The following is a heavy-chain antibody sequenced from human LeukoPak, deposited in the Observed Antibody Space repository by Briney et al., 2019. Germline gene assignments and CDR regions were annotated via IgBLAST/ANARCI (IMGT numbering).Heavy chain of an antibody. Sequence: GGSLRLCCAASGFIFSSDWMNWVRQAPGKGLEWVANIKQDGSEKYYVASVKGRFTISRDNAKNSLYLQMNSLRADDTAVYYCARGLRWPDFGGQGTLVTVSS. CDR2: IKQDGSEK. D-gene: IGHD4-23*01. J-gene: IGHJ4*02. CDR1: GFIFSSDW. V-gene: IGHV3-7*03. CDR3: ARGLRWPDF.